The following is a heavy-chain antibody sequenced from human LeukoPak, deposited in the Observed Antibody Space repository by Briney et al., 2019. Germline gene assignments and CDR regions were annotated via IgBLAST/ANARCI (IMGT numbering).Heavy chain of an antibody. CDR1: RGTFSSYG. CDR3: ARGELGDSSGFSFFDY. D-gene: IGHD3-22*01. CDR2: VIAIFGRV. J-gene: IGHJ4*02. V-gene: IGHV1-69*05. Sequence: SVKVSCKASRGTFSSYGISWVRQAPGQGLEWMGGVIAIFGRVKYGQKFQGRATITTDESTSTAYMELSSLTSEDTGVHYCARGELGDSSGFSFFDYWGQGTLVTVSS.